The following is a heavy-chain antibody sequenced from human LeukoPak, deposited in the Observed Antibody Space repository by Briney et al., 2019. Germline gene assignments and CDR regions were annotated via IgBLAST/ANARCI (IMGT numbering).Heavy chain of an antibody. CDR2: ISLRGRT. V-gene: IGHV4-4*02. D-gene: IGHD5-24*01. J-gene: IGHJ5*02. CDR3: ARRQQTGGYNGLQNWFDP. CDR1: GGSITTTNF. Sequence: PSGTLSLTCGVSGGSITTTNFWSWVRQPPGGGLEWIGEISLRGRTQYNPSLKSRVNISIDESKNHLYLSLASVTAADTAVYYCARRQQTGGYNGLQNWFDPWGQGTLVTASS.